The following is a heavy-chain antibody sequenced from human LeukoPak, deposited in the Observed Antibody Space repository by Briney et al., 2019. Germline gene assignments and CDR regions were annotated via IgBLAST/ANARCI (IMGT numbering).Heavy chain of an antibody. Sequence: ASVKVSCKASGYTFTGYYMHWVRQAPGQGLEWMGWINPNSGGTNYAQKFQGRVTMTRDTSISTAYMELSRPRSDDTAVYYCARAYCSSTSCYLYYFDYWGQGTLVTVSS. D-gene: IGHD2-2*01. CDR1: GYTFTGYY. CDR3: ARAYCSSTSCYLYYFDY. J-gene: IGHJ4*02. V-gene: IGHV1-2*02. CDR2: INPNSGGT.